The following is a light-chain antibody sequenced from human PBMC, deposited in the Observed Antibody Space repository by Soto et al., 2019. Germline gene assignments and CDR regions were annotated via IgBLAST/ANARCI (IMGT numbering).Light chain of an antibody. Sequence: EIVMTQSPATLSVSPGGRATLSCRASQSISGALAWYQQKPGQAPRLLIYGASTRATGIPDRFSGSGSGTDFTLTFSRLEPEDFAVYYCQQYGDSPATFGPGTKVDIK. V-gene: IGKV3-20*01. CDR3: QQYGDSPAT. J-gene: IGKJ3*01. CDR1: QSISGA. CDR2: GAS.